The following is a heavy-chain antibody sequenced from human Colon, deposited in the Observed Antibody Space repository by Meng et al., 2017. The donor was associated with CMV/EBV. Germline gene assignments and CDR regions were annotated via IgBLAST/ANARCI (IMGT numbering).Heavy chain of an antibody. D-gene: IGHD3-3*01. CDR2: INPVTGDT. Sequence: QVQLVQAGREVKEPGASVKGLCKTSGYTFNGYFMHWVRQAPGQGLEWMGWINPVTGDTSYAQKFQVRVTMTRDTSISTAYMELSSLRSDDTAVYYCATFGGDFDYWGQGTLVTISS. CDR1: GYTFNGYF. J-gene: IGHJ4*02. CDR3: ATFGGDFDY. V-gene: IGHV1-2*02.